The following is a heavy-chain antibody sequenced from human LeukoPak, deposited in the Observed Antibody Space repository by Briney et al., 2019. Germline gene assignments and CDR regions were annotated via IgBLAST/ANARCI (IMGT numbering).Heavy chain of an antibody. CDR1: EFTFSSYN. D-gene: IGHD3-22*01. V-gene: IGHV3-21*01. CDR2: ISSTRKYI. Sequence: PGGSLRLSCAASEFTFSSYNMNWVRQAPGKGLEWVSSISSTRKYIYYADSVKGRFTISRNNAKNSLYLQMNSLRAEDTAVYYCARDREYYYDSSGYYLGGVYFDYWGQGTLVTISS. J-gene: IGHJ4*02. CDR3: ARDREYYYDSSGYYLGGVYFDY.